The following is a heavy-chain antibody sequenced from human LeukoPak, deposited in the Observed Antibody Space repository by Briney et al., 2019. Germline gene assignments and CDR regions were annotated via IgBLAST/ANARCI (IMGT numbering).Heavy chain of an antibody. CDR1: GYTFTNYA. CDR3: ARGYGERATKPFDY. CDR2: INTNTGNP. Sequence: GASVKVSCKASGYTFTNYALNWVRQAPGQGLEWMGWINTNTGNPTYAQGFTGRFVFSLDTSVSTAYLQISSLQPEDTAVDYCARGYGERATKPFDYGGQGPLVPVPS. J-gene: IGHJ4*02. D-gene: IGHD3-10*01. V-gene: IGHV7-4-1*02.